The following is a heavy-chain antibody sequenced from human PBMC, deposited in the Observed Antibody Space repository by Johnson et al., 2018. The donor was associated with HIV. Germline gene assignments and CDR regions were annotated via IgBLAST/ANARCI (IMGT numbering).Heavy chain of an antibody. CDR3: AKADTMAGDAFDV. D-gene: IGHD2-2*01. CDR2: IYYDVGNK. J-gene: IGHJ3*01. Sequence: QVQLVESGGGVVQPGTSLRLSCAASGFTFRSYGMHWVRQAPGKGLECVAFIYYDVGNKYYADSLNGRFTISRDNSKNTLYLQMNSLTAGDTAMYYCAKADTMAGDAFDVWGQGKMVIVSS. V-gene: IGHV3-33*03. CDR1: GFTFRSYG.